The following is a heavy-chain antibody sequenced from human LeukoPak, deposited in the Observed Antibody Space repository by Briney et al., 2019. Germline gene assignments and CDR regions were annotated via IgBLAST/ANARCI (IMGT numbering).Heavy chain of an antibody. CDR1: GGSISNYY. V-gene: IGHV4-59*01. D-gene: IGHD4-17*01. CDR3: AREDPQTTVPEGLDV. Sequence: PSQTLSLTCTVSGGSISNYYWSWLRQPPGKGLEWIGYIYFSGTTNINPSLKSRVTISVDMSKNQFSLKLSSVTAADTAVYYCAREDPQTTVPEGLDVWGQGTTVTVSS. J-gene: IGHJ6*02. CDR2: IYFSGTT.